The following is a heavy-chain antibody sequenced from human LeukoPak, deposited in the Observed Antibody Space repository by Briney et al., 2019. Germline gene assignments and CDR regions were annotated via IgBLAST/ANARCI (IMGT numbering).Heavy chain of an antibody. V-gene: IGHV6-1*01. J-gene: IGHJ6*03. CDR2: TYYRSKWYN. CDR3: ARASTDIVATIGGDYYYYYYMDV. D-gene: IGHD5-12*01. Sequence: SQTLSLTCAISGDRVSSNSAAWNWIRQSPSRGLEWLGRTYYRSKWYNDYAVSVKSRITINPDTSKNQFSLQLNSVTPEDTAVYYCARASTDIVATIGGDYYYYYYMDVWGKGTTVTVSS. CDR1: GDRVSSNSAA.